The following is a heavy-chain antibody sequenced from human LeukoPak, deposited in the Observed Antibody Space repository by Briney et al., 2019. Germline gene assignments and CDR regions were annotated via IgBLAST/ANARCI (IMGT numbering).Heavy chain of an antibody. V-gene: IGHV4-34*01. Sequence: SETLSLTCAVYGGSLSGYYWSWIRQPPGKGLEWIGEINHSGSTNYNPSLKSRVTISVDTSKNQFSLKLSSVIAADTAVYYCGGRTSYFDYWGQGTLVTVSS. CDR3: GGRTSYFDY. D-gene: IGHD1-7*01. CDR2: INHSGST. CDR1: GGSLSGYY. J-gene: IGHJ4*02.